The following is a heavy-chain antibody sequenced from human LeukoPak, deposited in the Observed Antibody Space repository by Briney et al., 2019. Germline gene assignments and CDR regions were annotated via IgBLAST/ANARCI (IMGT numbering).Heavy chain of an antibody. D-gene: IGHD3-9*01. CDR2: ISGGGGAA. V-gene: IGHV3-23*01. Sequence: PGGSLRLSCAASGLTLSPYAMAWVRQSPGKGLEWLSNISGGGGAAYYADSVKGRFTISRDNSKNTVYLQMNSLRADDTAFYYCAKYGLLPGYSCSSSYYFDRWGQGILVTVSS. CDR1: GLTLSPYA. J-gene: IGHJ4*02. CDR3: AKYGLLPGYSCSSSYYFDR.